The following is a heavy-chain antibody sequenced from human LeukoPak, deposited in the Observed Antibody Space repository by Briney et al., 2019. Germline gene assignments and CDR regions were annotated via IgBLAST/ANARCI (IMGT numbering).Heavy chain of an antibody. CDR1: RFTFSDYW. CDR2: INKDGSEK. V-gene: IGHV3-7*01. CDR3: ATYTQYFGAPGGADY. D-gene: IGHD2-8*02. Sequence: PGGSLRLSCAVSRFTFSDYWMRWVRQAPGKGLEWVAAINKDGSEKQYVDSVKGRFTISRDNAKNSVYLQMTSLGAEDTAVHYCATYTQYFGAPGGADYWGLGTLVTVSS. J-gene: IGHJ4*02.